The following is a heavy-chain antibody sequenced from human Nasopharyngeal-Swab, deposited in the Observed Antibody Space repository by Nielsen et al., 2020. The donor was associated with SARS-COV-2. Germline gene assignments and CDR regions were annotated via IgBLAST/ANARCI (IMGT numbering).Heavy chain of an antibody. J-gene: IGHJ4*02. CDR2: IYGGDST. D-gene: IGHD6-19*01. V-gene: IGHV3-53*04. Sequence: WIRQPPGKGLEWVSVIYGGDSTYYADSVRGRLTVTRHISENTLYLQMNSLRAEDTAVYYCASSPSRGWYEYHLDNWGQGTLVTVSS. CDR3: ASSPSRGWYEYHLDN.